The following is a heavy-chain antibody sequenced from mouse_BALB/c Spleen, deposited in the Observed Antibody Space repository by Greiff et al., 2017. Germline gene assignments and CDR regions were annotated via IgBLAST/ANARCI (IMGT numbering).Heavy chain of an antibody. J-gene: IGHJ3*01. CDR3: AREIDSSGSFAY. V-gene: IGHV1-4*02. D-gene: IGHD3-2*01. Sequence: QVQLKQSAAELARPGASVKMSCKASGYTFTSYTMHWVKQRPGQGLEWIGYINPSSGYTEYNQKFKDKTTLTADKSSSTAYMQLSSLTSEDSAVYYCAREIDSSGSFAYWGQGTLVTVSA. CDR1: GYTFTSYT. CDR2: INPSSGYT.